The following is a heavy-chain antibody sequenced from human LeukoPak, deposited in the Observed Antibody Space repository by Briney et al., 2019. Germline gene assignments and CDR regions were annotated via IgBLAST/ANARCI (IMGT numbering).Heavy chain of an antibody. D-gene: IGHD5-18*01. V-gene: IGHV1-69*13. CDR3: ASGYSYGDYYYYMDV. J-gene: IGHJ6*03. CDR1: GATFSSYA. CDR2: IIPIFGTA. Sequence: ASVKLSCNASGATFSSYAISGVRQSPGQRLEWMGGIIPIFGTANYAQKFQGRVTITADESTGTAYMELSSLRSEDTAVYYCASGYSYGDYYYYMDVWGKGTTVTISS.